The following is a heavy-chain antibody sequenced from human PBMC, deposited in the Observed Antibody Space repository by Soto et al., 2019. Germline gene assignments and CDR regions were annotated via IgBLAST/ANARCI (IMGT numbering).Heavy chain of an antibody. J-gene: IGHJ5*02. Sequence: SATLSLTCTVSGAALSSGGYFYTWVRQPPGKGLELLGYIYYSGGTNYNPSLKSRVTISLDKSKSQFSLRLISVTAADTAVYYCPREQSDDNYFDPWGQGTLVTVSS. D-gene: IGHD6-19*01. CDR3: PREQSDDNYFDP. CDR2: IYYSGGT. V-gene: IGHV4-61*08. CDR1: GAALSSGGYF.